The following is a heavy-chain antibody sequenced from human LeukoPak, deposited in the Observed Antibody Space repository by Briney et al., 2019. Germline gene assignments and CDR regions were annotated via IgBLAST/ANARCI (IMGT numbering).Heavy chain of an antibody. CDR3: ARDAPRPMIVVVNSLDY. J-gene: IGHJ4*02. CDR1: GFTFSSYE. D-gene: IGHD3-22*01. CDR2: ISSSGSTI. Sequence: GGSLRLSCAASGFTFSSYEMNWVRQAPGKGLEWVSYISSSGSTIYYADSVKGRFTISRDNAKNSLYLQMNSLRAEDTAVYYCARDAPRPMIVVVNSLDYWGQGTLVTVSS. V-gene: IGHV3-48*03.